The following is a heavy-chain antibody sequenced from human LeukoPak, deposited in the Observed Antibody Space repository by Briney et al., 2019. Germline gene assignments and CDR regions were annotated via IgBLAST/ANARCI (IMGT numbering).Heavy chain of an antibody. J-gene: IGHJ6*02. CDR3: ASTTISPVGGMDV. D-gene: IGHD2/OR15-2a*01. V-gene: IGHV3-64*01. CDR2: ISSDGGST. CDR1: GFTFSMYA. Sequence: GGSLRLSCAASGFTFSMYAMHWVRQAPGKGLEYVSAISSDGGSTYYANSVKGRFTISRDSAKNSLYLQVNSLRAEDTAVYYCASTTISPVGGMDVWGQGTTVTVSS.